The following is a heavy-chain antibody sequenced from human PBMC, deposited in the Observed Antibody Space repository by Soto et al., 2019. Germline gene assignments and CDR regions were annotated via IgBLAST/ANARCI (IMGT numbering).Heavy chain of an antibody. CDR1: GFTFSSYA. J-gene: IGHJ2*01. CDR2: ISYDGSNK. CDR3: ARDPTADWYFAL. V-gene: IGHV3-30-3*01. Sequence: QVQLVESGGGVVQPGRSLRLSCAASGFTFSSYAMHWVRQAPGKGLEWVAVISYDGSNKYYADSVKGRFTISRDNSKNPLYLQMNSVRAEDTAVYYCARDPTADWYFALWGRGTLVTVSS.